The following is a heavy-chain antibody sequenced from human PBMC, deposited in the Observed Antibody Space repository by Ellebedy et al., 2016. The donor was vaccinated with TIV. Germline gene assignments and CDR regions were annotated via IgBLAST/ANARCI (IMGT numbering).Heavy chain of an antibody. Sequence: SETLSLTXTVSGDSISNYYWSWIRRPPGKGLEWIGYIFDSGSSNYNPSLKSRVTMSVGTSKNHFSLKLSSVTAADTAVYYCARAVDAIGGSHNLFDYWGQGTLVTVSS. J-gene: IGHJ4*02. CDR2: IFDSGSS. CDR1: GDSISNYY. D-gene: IGHD4-23*01. V-gene: IGHV4-59*01. CDR3: ARAVDAIGGSHNLFDY.